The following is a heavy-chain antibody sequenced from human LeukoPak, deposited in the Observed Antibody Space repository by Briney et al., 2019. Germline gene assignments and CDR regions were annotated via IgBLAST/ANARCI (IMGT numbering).Heavy chain of an antibody. J-gene: IGHJ4*02. Sequence: GGSLRLSCAASGFIFSGSAMHWVRQASGKGLEWVGRIRSKANSYATAYAASVKGRSTISRDDSKNTAYLQMNSLKTEDTAVYYCTRRLATRDYWGQGTLVTVSS. V-gene: IGHV3-73*01. CDR2: IRSKANSYAT. CDR3: TRRLATRDY. CDR1: GFIFSGSA.